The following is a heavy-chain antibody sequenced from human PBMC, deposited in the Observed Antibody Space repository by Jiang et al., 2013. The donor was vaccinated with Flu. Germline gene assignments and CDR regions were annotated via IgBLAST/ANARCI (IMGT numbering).Heavy chain of an antibody. Sequence: SGAEVKKPGASVKVSCQASGYIFTDYPMHWVRQAPGQRLEWMGWINTGNGNTKYSQKFQGRVTIARDTSANTVYMDLSSLRSEDMAVYYCARDHGMVGVAGSGSYWGQGTLVAVSS. V-gene: IGHV1-3*04. D-gene: IGHD1-26*01. CDR2: INTGNGNT. CDR3: ARDHGMVGVAGSGSY. J-gene: IGHJ4*02. CDR1: GYIFTDYP.